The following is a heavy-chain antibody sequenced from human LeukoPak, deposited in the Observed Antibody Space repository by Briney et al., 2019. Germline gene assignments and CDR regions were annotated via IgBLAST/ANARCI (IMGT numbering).Heavy chain of an antibody. CDR3: ARADDYYGSGSYGVVDY. CDR1: GGSISSYY. V-gene: IGHV4-4*07. CDR2: IYTSGST. Sequence: SETLSLTCTVSGGSISSYYWSWIRQPAGKGLEWIGRIYTSGSTNYNPSLKSRVTISVDTSKNQFSLKLSSVTAADTAVYYCARADDYYGSGSYGVVDYWGQGTLVTVSS. J-gene: IGHJ4*02. D-gene: IGHD3-10*01.